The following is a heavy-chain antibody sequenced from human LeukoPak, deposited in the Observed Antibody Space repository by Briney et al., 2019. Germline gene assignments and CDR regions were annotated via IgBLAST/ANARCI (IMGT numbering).Heavy chain of an antibody. J-gene: IGHJ4*02. CDR3: ARSEDSGSYFSFDY. Sequence: SQTLSLTCSVSGDYINSGGHYWSWIRQPPGETLEYIGYISHRGSTYYNPSLKSRLTISVDGSRNQFSLKLRSVTAADTAIYYCARSEDSGSYFSFDYWGQGTLVAVSS. D-gene: IGHD1-26*01. CDR1: GDYINSGGHY. CDR2: ISHRGST. V-gene: IGHV4-30-2*01.